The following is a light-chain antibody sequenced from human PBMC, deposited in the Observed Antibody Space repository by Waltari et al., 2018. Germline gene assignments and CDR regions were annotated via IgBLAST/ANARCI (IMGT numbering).Light chain of an antibody. V-gene: IGKV3-20*01. CDR1: QCISRY. CDR3: QHHFRLPAT. J-gene: IGKJ1*01. CDR2: GAS. Sequence: IMLTQSPGTLSLSPGERAPLSRRASQCISRYLAWYQQKPGQAPRLLIYGASTRATGIPDRFSGSGSGTDFSLTISGLEPEDSAVYYCQHHFRLPATFGQGTKVEIK.